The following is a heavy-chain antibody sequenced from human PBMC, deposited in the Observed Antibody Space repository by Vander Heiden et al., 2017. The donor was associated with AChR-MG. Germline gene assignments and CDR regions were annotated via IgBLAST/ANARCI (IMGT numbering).Heavy chain of an antibody. Sequence: EVQLLESGGGLVQPGGSLRLSCAASGFPFSSYAMGWVRQAPGKGLEWVSAISGSGGSTYYADSVKGRFTISRDNSKNTLYLQMNSLRAEDTAVYYCAKAWDFWSGYYAAFDIWGQGTMVTVSS. V-gene: IGHV3-23*01. D-gene: IGHD3-3*01. CDR3: AKAWDFWSGYYAAFDI. CDR1: GFPFSSYA. J-gene: IGHJ3*02. CDR2: ISGSGGST.